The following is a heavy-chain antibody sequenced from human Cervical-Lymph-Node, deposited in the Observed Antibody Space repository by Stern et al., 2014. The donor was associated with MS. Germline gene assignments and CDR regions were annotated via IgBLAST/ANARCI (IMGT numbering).Heavy chain of an antibody. J-gene: IGHJ4*02. CDR2: INPNSGGT. V-gene: IGHV1-2*06. Sequence: QDQLVQSGAEVKKPGASVKVSCKASGYTFTGYDMHWVRQAPGQGLEWMGRINPNSGGTNYAQKFQGRVTMTRDTSISTAYMELSRLRSDDTAVYYCARVGTTGTTSLDYWGQGTLVTVSS. D-gene: IGHD1-1*01. CDR1: GYTFTGYD. CDR3: ARVGTTGTTSLDY.